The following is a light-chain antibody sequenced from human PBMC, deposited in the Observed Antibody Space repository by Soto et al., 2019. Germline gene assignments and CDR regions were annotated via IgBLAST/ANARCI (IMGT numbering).Light chain of an antibody. V-gene: IGKV1-39*01. CDR1: QSISYY. CDR2: TAS. Sequence: DIQMTQSPSSLSASVGDRVSITFRASQSISYYLHWYQQKPGKAPNLLIFTASNLPSGVPSRFSGSGSGTDFILTISSLQPEDFATYYCQQSYSTPPTFGQGTKVDIK. J-gene: IGKJ1*01. CDR3: QQSYSTPPT.